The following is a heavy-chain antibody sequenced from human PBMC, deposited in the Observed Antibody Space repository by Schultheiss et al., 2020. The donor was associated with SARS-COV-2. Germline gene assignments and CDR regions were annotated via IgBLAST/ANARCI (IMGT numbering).Heavy chain of an antibody. CDR1: GFTFSGSA. CDR3: TRREGGYGSTFGHGMDV. J-gene: IGHJ6*02. V-gene: IGHV3-73*01. CDR2: IRSKANNYAT. D-gene: IGHD2-2*01. Sequence: GGSLRLSCAASGFTFSGSAIHWVRQASGKGLEWVGRIRSKANNYATAYGTSVKGRFTISRDDSKNTTYLHMNSLKTEDTALYYCTRREGGYGSTFGHGMDVWGQGTTVTVSS.